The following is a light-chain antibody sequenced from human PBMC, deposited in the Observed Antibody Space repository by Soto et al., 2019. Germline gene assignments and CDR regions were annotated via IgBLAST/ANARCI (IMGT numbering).Light chain of an antibody. CDR3: QQRSSWPPST. V-gene: IGKV3-11*01. CDR1: QGFXHD. CDR2: DAS. J-gene: IGKJ5*01. Sequence: VLKQSPATLSLSQGERATLSCRASQGFXHDFAWYQQKVGQAPRVLSXDASNRAIGILARFSGSGSGTDFTLTISSLKPEDFSVYYCQQRSSWPPSTFGPGTRLEIK.